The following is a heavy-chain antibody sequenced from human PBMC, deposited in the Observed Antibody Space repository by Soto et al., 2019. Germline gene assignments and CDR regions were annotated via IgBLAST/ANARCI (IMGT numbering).Heavy chain of an antibody. CDR3: ARDGGVTIFGVVISDYYYYYGMDV. J-gene: IGHJ6*02. CDR2: ISSSSSYI. V-gene: IGHV3-21*01. Sequence: EVQLLESGGGLIQPGESLRLSCAASGFTFSSYSMNWVRQAPGKGLEWVSSISSSSSYIYYADSVKGRFTISRDNAKNSLYLQMNSLRAEDTAVYYCARDGGVTIFGVVISDYYYYYGMDVWGQGTTVTVSS. D-gene: IGHD3-3*01. CDR1: GFTFSSYS.